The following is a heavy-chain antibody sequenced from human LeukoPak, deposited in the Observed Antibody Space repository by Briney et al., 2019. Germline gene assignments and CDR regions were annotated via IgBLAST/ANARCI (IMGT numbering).Heavy chain of an antibody. CDR1: GGSFSGYY. Sequence: SETLSLTCAVSGGSFSGYYWSWIRQPPGKGLEWIGEINHSGSTNYNPSLKSRVTISVDTSKNQFSLKLSSVTAADTAVYYCAGGRVGGVGPAAPWVRGWFDPWGQGTLVTVSS. V-gene: IGHV4-34*01. J-gene: IGHJ5*02. CDR2: INHSGST. D-gene: IGHD3-16*01. CDR3: AGGRVGGVGPAAPWVRGWFDP.